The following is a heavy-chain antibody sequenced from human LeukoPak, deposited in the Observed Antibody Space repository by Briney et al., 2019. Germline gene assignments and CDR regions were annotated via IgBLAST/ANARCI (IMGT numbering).Heavy chain of an antibody. CDR1: GFTFSSYG. Sequence: GGSLRLSCAASGFTFSSYGMSWVRQAPGKGLEWVSAISNNGGYTYYADSVKGRFTISRDNSKNTLYLQMNSLRAEDTAVYYCAKGGGSYYDYWGQGTLVTVSS. V-gene: IGHV3-23*01. D-gene: IGHD3-16*01. CDR2: ISNNGGYT. J-gene: IGHJ4*02. CDR3: AKGGGSYYDY.